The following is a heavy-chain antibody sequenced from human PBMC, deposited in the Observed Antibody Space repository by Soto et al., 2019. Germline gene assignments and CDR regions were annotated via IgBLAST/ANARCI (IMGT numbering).Heavy chain of an antibody. J-gene: IGHJ6*02. D-gene: IGHD3-10*01. CDR1: GFTFSSYS. Sequence: GGSLRLSCAASGFTFSSYSMNWVRQAPGKGLEWVSYISSSSSTIYYADSVKGRFTISRDNAKNSLYLQMNSLRDEDTAVYYCARGRMVRGVIAPYYYYGMDVWGQGTTVTVSS. CDR3: ARGRMVRGVIAPYYYYGMDV. CDR2: ISSSSSTI. V-gene: IGHV3-48*02.